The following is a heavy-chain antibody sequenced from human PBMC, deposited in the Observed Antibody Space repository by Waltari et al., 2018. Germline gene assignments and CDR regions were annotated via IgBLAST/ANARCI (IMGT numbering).Heavy chain of an antibody. CDR2: IRSKAYGGTT. CDR1: GFTFGDYA. D-gene: IGHD6-6*01. V-gene: IGHV3-49*03. CDR3: TRDRNIAARHYYYYYGMDV. Sequence: VQLVESGGGLVQPGRSLRLSCTASGFTFGDYAMSWFRQAPGKGLEWVGFIRSKAYGGTTEYAASVKGRFTISRDDSKSIAYLQMNSLKTEDTAVYYCTRDRNIAARHYYYYYGMDVWGQGTTVTVSS. J-gene: IGHJ6*02.